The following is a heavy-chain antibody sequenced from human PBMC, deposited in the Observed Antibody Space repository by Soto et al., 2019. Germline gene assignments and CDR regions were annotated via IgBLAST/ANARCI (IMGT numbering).Heavy chain of an antibody. CDR1: GFTFRTCS. CDR3: AKEVAYSSSWDTIDY. Sequence: AASLRHSSRTSGFTFRTCSMSFVRQAPGKGLEWVSAISGSGVSTYYADSVKGRFTISRDNSKNTLYLQMNSLRAEDTAVYYCAKEVAYSSSWDTIDYWGQGT. V-gene: IGHV3-23*01. D-gene: IGHD6-13*01. J-gene: IGHJ4*02. CDR2: ISGSGVST.